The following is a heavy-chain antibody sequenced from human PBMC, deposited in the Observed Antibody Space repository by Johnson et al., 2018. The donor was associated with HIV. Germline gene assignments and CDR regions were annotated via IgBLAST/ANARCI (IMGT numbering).Heavy chain of an antibody. J-gene: IGHJ3*02. CDR2: ISYDGSIK. CDR1: GFTFSSSA. D-gene: IGHD2-15*01. V-gene: IGHV3-30-3*01. Sequence: QVQLVESGGGVVQPGKSLRLSCAASGFTFSSSAMHWVRQAPGQGLQWVALISYDGSIKYFADSVKGRFTISRDNSKNTLHLQMNSLRPEDTAVYYCARNSGGIDIWGQGTMVTVSA. CDR3: ARNSGGIDI.